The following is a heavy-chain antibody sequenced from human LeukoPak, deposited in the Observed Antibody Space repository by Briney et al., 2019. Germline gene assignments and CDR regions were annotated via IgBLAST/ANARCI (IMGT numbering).Heavy chain of an antibody. D-gene: IGHD6-13*01. J-gene: IGHJ6*02. CDR2: INPNSGGT. Sequence: ASVKVSCKASGYTFTDSYIHWVRQAPGQGLEWMGWINPNSGGTNYAQKFQGRVTMTTDTSISTAYMEVSRLRSDDTAVYYCARVRIGQQLDKYYYYAMDVWGQGTTVTVPS. CDR3: ARVRIGQQLDKYYYYAMDV. CDR1: GYTFTDSY. V-gene: IGHV1-2*02.